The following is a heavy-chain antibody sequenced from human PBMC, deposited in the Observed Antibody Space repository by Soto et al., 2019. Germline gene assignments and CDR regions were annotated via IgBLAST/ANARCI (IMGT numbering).Heavy chain of an antibody. CDR3: ARARDTAMAPFYYGMDV. CDR2: IIPIFGTA. CDR1: GGTFSSYA. V-gene: IGHV1-69*01. D-gene: IGHD5-18*01. Sequence: QVQLVQSGAEVKKPGSSVKVSCKASGGTFSSYAISWVRQAPGQGLEWMGGIIPIFGTANYAQKFQGRVTITADEPTSTADMELSSLRSADTAVYYCARARDTAMAPFYYGMDVWGQGTTVTVS. J-gene: IGHJ6*02.